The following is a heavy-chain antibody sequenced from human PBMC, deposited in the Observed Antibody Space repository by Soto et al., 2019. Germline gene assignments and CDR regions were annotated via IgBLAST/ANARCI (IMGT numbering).Heavy chain of an antibody. CDR2: ITVDGST. V-gene: IGHV3-53*01. CDR1: EFTVSNNY. CDR3: AREDGPLDY. D-gene: IGHD4-17*01. Sequence: GGSLILSCAASEFTVSNNYMSWFRQAPGKGLEWVSVITVDGSTYYADSVKGRFTISRDNSKNTLFLQMNSLRGEDTAVYYCAREDGPLDYWGKGTQVTVS. J-gene: IGHJ4*02.